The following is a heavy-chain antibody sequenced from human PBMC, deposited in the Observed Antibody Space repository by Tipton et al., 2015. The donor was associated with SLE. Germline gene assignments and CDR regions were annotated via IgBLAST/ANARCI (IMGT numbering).Heavy chain of an antibody. CDR2: IYNSGIT. V-gene: IGHV4-61*02. D-gene: IGHD2-15*01. Sequence: TLSLTCTVSGDSFSSGSSSWNWVRQPAGKGLEWIGLIYNSGITNYNPSLQSRVTLSVDMSKNQFSLRLSSVNAADTGVYYCVKSVVVVSPRDYYYYMDVWGKVSTFTVSS. CDR1: GDSFSSGSSS. CDR3: VKSVVVVSPRDYYYYMDV. J-gene: IGHJ6*03.